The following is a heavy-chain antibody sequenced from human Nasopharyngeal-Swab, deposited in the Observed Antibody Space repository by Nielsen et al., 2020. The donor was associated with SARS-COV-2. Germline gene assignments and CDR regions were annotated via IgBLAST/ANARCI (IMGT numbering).Heavy chain of an antibody. CDR2: ISTSGATI. J-gene: IGHJ5*02. CDR1: GFPFHNYE. CDR3: ARASRGWS. D-gene: IGHD6-19*01. Sequence: GESLKIPCAASGFPFHNYELNWVPQAPGKGLEWVSYISTSGATIHYADSLRGRFTISRDNAKKSLYLQMNSLSAEDTAVYYCARASRGWSWGQGTLVTVSS. V-gene: IGHV3-48*03.